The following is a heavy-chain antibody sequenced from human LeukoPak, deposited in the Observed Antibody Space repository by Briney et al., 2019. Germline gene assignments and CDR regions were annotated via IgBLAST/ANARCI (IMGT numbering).Heavy chain of an antibody. CDR1: GFTFSSYS. J-gene: IGHJ4*02. CDR2: ISSGSSYI. CDR3: ARGRIAARGIADY. Sequence: GGSLRLSCAASGFTFSSYSMNWVRQAPGKGLEWVSSISSGSSYIYYADSVKGRFTISRDNAMNSLYLQMNSLRAEDTAVYYCARGRIAARGIADYWGRGTLVTVSS. V-gene: IGHV3-21*01. D-gene: IGHD6-6*01.